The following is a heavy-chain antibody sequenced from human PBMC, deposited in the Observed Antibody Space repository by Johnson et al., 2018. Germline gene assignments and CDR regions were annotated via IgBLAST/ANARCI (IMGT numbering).Heavy chain of an antibody. CDR1: EFTVSDND. J-gene: IGHJ3*02. CDR3: TRDRGARTPFEAFDI. CDR2: IYSGSSV. D-gene: IGHD1-1*01. Sequence: VQLVESGGGLIRPGGSLRLACAPSEFTVSDNDVSWVRQAPGKGLEWVSIIYSGSSVQYAGSAKGRFTISRDKSKNTVFLQMNSLRVEDTALYFCTRDRGARTPFEAFDIWGQGTMVIVSA. V-gene: IGHV3-53*01.